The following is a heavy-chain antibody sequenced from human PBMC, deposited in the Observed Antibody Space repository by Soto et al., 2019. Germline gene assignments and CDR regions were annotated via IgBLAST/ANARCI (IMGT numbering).Heavy chain of an antibody. J-gene: IGHJ4*02. V-gene: IGHV4-61*01. CDR1: GGSVNSDSHN. CDR2: IYYTGST. Sequence: QVQLQESGPGPVKPSETLSLTCTVSGGSVNSDSHNWSWIRQPPGKGLEWIGYIYYTGSTNYNPSLKSRVTISLDTSRNQFSLKLSSVTAADTAVFYCAREYANSPEAFDFWGQGALVTVSS. D-gene: IGHD2-2*01. CDR3: AREYANSPEAFDF.